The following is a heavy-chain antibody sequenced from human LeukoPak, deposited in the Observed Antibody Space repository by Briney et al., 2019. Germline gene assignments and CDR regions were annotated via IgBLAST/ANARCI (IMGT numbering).Heavy chain of an antibody. CDR1: GFTFSSYA. D-gene: IGHD3-10*01. CDR3: AKGHITMVRGVIPTLFDY. CDR2: ISGSGGST. J-gene: IGHJ4*02. V-gene: IGHV3-23*01. Sequence: QSRGSLRLSCAASGFTFSSYAMSWVRQAPGKGLEWVSAISGSGGSTYYADSVKGRFTISRDNSKNTLYLQINSLRAEDTAVYYCAKGHITMVRGVIPTLFDYWGQGTLVTVSS.